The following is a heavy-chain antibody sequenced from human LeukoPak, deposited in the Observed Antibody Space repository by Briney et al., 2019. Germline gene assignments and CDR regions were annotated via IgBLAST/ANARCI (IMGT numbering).Heavy chain of an antibody. CDR3: ARFSQLAYSTDP. Sequence: ASVKVSCKASGYTFTSYDINWVRQATGQGLEWMGWMNPNSGNTGYAQKFQGRVTMTRNTSISTAYMELSSLRSEDTAVYYCARFSQLAYSTDPWDQGTLVTVSS. J-gene: IGHJ5*02. CDR1: GYTFTSYD. V-gene: IGHV1-8*01. D-gene: IGHD6-13*01. CDR2: MNPNSGNT.